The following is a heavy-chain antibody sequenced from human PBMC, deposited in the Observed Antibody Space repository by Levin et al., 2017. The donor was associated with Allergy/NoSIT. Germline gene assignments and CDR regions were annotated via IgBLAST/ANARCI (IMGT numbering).Heavy chain of an antibody. CDR1: GSHIDGFY. Sequence: LSLTCVDSGSHIDGFYMSWIRQTPGRGLEWISYINSDGTSTKYADSVKGRFTISRDNAKNVLLLHMDSLRVDDTAIYYCARDPYVDTTGYHAEFFRHWGQGTLVTVAS. CDR3: ARDPYVDTTGYHAEFFRH. D-gene: IGHD3-9*01. V-gene: IGHV3-11*01. CDR2: INSDGTST. J-gene: IGHJ1*01.